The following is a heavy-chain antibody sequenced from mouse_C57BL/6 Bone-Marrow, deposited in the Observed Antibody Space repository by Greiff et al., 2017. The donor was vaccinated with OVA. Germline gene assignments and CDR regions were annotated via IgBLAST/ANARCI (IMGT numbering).Heavy chain of an antibody. J-gene: IGHJ2*01. CDR2: INYDGSST. CDR1: GFTFSDYY. V-gene: IGHV5-16*01. Sequence: EVKLMESEGGLVQPGSSMKLSCTASGFTFSDYYMAWVRQVPEKGLEWVANINYDGSSTYYLDSLKSRFIISRDNAKNILYLQMSSLKSEDTATYYCARKFSKGTFFDYWGQGTTLTVSS. D-gene: IGHD2-5*01. CDR3: ARKFSKGTFFDY.